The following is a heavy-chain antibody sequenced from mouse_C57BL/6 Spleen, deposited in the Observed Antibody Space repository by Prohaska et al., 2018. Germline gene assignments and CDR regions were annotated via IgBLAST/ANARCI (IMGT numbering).Heavy chain of an antibody. V-gene: IGHV7-3*01. J-gene: IGHJ4*01. Sequence: TCAASGFTFTDYYMSWVRQPPGTALEWLGFIRNKANGYTTEYSASVKGRFTISRDNSQSILYLQMNALRAEDSATYYCARYPLGGPYYYAMDYWGQGTSVTVSS. CDR3: ARYPLGGPYYYAMDY. CDR2: IRNKANGYTT. CDR1: GFTFTDYY.